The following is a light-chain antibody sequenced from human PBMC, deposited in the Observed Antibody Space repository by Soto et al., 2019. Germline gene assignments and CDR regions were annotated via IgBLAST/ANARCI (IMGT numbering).Light chain of an antibody. V-gene: IGKV1-39*01. CDR1: RSISSY. CDR2: VAS. Sequence: EIEMTQYPSSLSASVGDRVTITCRASRSISSYLNWYQQKPGKAPKLLIYVASSLQSGVPSRFSGSGSGTDFTLTISCLQPEDFATYYCHPSSSTLAIPSAHGGRLEIK. CDR3: HPSSSTLAIP. J-gene: IGKJ5*01.